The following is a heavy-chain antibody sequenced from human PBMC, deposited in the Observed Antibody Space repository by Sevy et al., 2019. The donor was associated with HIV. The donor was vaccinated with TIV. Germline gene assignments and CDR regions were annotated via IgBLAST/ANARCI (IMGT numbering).Heavy chain of an antibody. CDR1: GGSISSYY. D-gene: IGHD3-10*01. CDR2: IYYSGST. J-gene: IGHJ6*02. CDR3: ARDTSITVRGVIAYYYYGMDV. Sequence: SETLSLTCTVSGGSISSYYWSWIRQPPGKGLEWIGYIYYSGSTNYNPSLKSRVTISVDTSKNQFSLKLSSVTAADTAVDYCARDTSITVRGVIAYYYYGMDVWGQGTTVTVSS. V-gene: IGHV4-59*13.